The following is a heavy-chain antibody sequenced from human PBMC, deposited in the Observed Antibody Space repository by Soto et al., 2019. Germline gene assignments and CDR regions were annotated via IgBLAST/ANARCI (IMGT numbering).Heavy chain of an antibody. J-gene: IGHJ6*02. D-gene: IGHD3-10*01. CDR2: IYTSGST. CDR3: ARDPLIEFGYGMDV. Sequence: SETLSLTCTVSGGSISSYYWSWIRQPAGKGLEWIGRIYTSGSTNYNPSLKSRVTMPVDTSKNQFSLKLSSVTAADTAVYYCARDPLIEFGYGMDVWGQGTTVTVSS. V-gene: IGHV4-4*07. CDR1: GGSISSYY.